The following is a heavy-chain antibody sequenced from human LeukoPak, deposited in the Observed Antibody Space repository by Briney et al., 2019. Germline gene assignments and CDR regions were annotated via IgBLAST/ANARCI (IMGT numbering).Heavy chain of an antibody. D-gene: IGHD6-19*01. V-gene: IGHV4-34*01. J-gene: IGHJ4*02. CDR2: INHSGST. CDR3: ARGPNIAVAGDHFDY. CDR1: GGSISSYY. Sequence: SETLSLTCTVSGGSISSYYWSWIRQPPGKGLEWIGEINHSGSTNYNPSLKSRVTISVDTSKNQFSLKLSSVTAADTAVYYCARGPNIAVAGDHFDYWGQGTLVTVSS.